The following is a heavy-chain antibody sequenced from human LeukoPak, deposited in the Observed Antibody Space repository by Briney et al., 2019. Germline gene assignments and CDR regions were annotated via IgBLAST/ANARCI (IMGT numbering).Heavy chain of an antibody. D-gene: IGHD3-10*01. V-gene: IGHV1-69*04. CDR3: AGIMVRGVIGAFDI. J-gene: IGHJ3*02. CDR2: IIPILGIA. CDR1: GGTFSSYA. Sequence: GASVKVSCKASGGTFSSYAISWARQAPGQGLEWMGRIIPILGIANYAQKFQGRVTITADKSTSTAYMELSSLRSEDTAVYYCAGIMVRGVIGAFDIWGQGTMVTVSS.